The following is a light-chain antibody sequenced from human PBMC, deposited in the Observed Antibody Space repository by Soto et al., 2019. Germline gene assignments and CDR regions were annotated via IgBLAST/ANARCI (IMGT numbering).Light chain of an antibody. CDR1: HDISNY. J-gene: IGKJ4*01. Sequence: DIHMTQSPSSLSASVGDRVTITCQASHDISNYLNWYQQKPGKAPKLLIYDASNLETGVPSRFSGSGSGTDFTFTISSLQPEDIATYYCQQYDDLPLTFGGGTKVDIK. V-gene: IGKV1-33*01. CDR2: DAS. CDR3: QQYDDLPLT.